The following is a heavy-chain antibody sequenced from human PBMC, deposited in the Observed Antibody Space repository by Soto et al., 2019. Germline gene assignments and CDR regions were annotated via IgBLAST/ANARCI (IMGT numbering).Heavy chain of an antibody. D-gene: IGHD1-26*01. CDR2: IYASGGP. J-gene: IGHJ4*02. CDR3: ARGVGSSPPQY. CDR1: GGSVSVYY. Sequence: PSETLSLTCTICGGSVSVYYWSWIRQSTGQGLEWIGYIYASGGPYYNPSLRSRVTISADTSKNQISLKLTSPTAADTAVYYCARGVGSSPPQYWGRGTLVTVSS. V-gene: IGHV4-59*02.